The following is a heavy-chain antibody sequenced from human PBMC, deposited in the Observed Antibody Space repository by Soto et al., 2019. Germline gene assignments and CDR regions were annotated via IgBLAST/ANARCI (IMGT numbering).Heavy chain of an antibody. Sequence: EVQLVQSGAEVKKPGESLRIACKGSGYTFTDYWINWVRQMPGKGLEWMGRIDPSDYYTKYSPSLQGNVTISDDKSISTAYLEWSSLEASDTAMYYCARARSITIFGVVGFEMDVWGQGNTVTVSS. CDR2: IDPSDYYT. V-gene: IGHV5-10-1*03. D-gene: IGHD3-3*01. CDR1: GYTFTDYW. J-gene: IGHJ6*02. CDR3: ARARSITIFGVVGFEMDV.